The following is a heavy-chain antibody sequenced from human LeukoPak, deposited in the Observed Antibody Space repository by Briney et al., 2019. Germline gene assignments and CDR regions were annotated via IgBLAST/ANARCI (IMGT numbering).Heavy chain of an antibody. CDR2: IIPIFGTA. J-gene: IGHJ4*02. CDR1: GGTFSSYA. Sequence: SVKVSCKASGGTFSSYAISWVLQAPGQGLEWMGRIIPIFGTANYAQKFQGRVTITTDESTSTAYMELSSLRSEDTAVYYCARVGGYSYGSHFDYWGQGTLVTVSS. V-gene: IGHV1-69*05. D-gene: IGHD5-18*01. CDR3: ARVGGYSYGSHFDY.